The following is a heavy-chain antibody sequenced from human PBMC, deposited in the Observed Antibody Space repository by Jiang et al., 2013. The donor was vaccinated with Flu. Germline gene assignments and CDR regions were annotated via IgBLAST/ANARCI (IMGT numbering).Heavy chain of an antibody. D-gene: IGHD6-19*01. Sequence: ELLKPSETLSLTCAVYGGSSVVTTGAGSASPHGKGRGVDWGKYNHSGSTNYNPSLKSRVTISVDTSKNQFSLKLSSVTAADTAVYYCARGSSWLAHYYWGQGTLVTVSS. V-gene: IGHV4-34*01. CDR1: GGSSVVTT. J-gene: IGHJ4*02. CDR3: ARGSSWLAHYY. CDR2: YNHSGST.